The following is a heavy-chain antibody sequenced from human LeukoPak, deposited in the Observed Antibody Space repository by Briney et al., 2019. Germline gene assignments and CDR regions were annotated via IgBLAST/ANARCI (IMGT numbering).Heavy chain of an antibody. V-gene: IGHV4-31*03. J-gene: IGHJ5*02. Sequence: SQTLSLTCTVSGGSISSGAYYWSWVRQHPGKGLDWIGYIGYTGDTYYNPSLRSRVTISIDTSKTQFSLRLSSVTAADTAVYYCARGYFVRLRVRGFDPWGQGTLVTVSS. CDR1: GGSISSGAYY. CDR2: IGYTGDT. D-gene: IGHD3-9*01. CDR3: ARGYFVRLRVRGFDP.